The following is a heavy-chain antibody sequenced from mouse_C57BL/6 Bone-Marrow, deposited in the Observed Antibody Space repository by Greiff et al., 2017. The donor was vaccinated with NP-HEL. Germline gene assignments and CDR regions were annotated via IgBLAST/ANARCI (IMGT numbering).Heavy chain of an antibody. CDR1: GFTFTDYY. J-gene: IGHJ3*01. Sequence: EVQRVESGGGLVQPGGSLSLSCAASGFTFTDYYMSWVRQPPGKALEWLGFIRNKANGYTTEYSASVKGRFTISRDNSQSILYLQMNALRAEDSATYYCARSSIYDDYDASWFAYWGQGTLVTVSA. CDR2: IRNKANGYTT. CDR3: ARSSIYDDYDASWFAY. V-gene: IGHV7-3*01. D-gene: IGHD2-4*01.